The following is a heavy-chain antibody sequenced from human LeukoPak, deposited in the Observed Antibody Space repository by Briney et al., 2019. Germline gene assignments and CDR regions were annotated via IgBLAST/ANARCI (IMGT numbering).Heavy chain of an antibody. CDR3: ARVLRSSDAFDI. CDR2: IYTSGST. V-gene: IGHV4-59*10. Sequence: PSETLSLTCAVYGGSFSGYYWSWIRQPAGKGLEWIGRIYTSGSTNYNPSLKSRVTMSVDTSKNQFSLKLSSVTAADTAVYYCARVLRSSDAFDIWGQGTMVTVSS. CDR1: GGSFSGYY. J-gene: IGHJ3*02. D-gene: IGHD2-2*01.